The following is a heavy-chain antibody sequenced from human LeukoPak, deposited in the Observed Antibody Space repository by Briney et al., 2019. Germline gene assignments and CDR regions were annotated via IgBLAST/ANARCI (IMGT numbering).Heavy chain of an antibody. V-gene: IGHV6-1*01. D-gene: IGHD6-13*01. Sequence: SQTLSLTCGLSGDSVSSNSAAWNWIRQSPSRGLEWLGRTYYRSKWYSDYAVSVKSRITINPDTSKNQFSLQLNSVTPEDTAVYYCARWNSSSKIFDYWGQGTLVTVSS. CDR2: TYYRSKWYS. J-gene: IGHJ4*02. CDR1: GDSVSSNSAA. CDR3: ARWNSSSKIFDY.